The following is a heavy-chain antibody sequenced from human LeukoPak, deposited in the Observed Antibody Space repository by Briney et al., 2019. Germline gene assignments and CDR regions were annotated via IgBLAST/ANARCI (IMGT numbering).Heavy chain of an antibody. CDR2: IFASGGT. CDR1: GGSISSFY. V-gene: IGHV4-4*07. J-gene: IGHJ6*03. CDR3: ARAWVTGIKNYYYYYMDV. D-gene: IGHD2-21*02. Sequence: SSETLSLTCSVSGGSISSFYWSWVRQPAGKGLEWIGRIFASGGTSYNPSLKSRVTISVDKSKNQFSLNLSSVTAADTAVYFCARAWVTGIKNYYYYYMDVRGKGTTVTVSS.